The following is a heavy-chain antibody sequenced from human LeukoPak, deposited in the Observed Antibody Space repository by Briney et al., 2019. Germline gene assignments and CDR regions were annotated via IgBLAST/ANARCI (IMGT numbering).Heavy chain of an antibody. CDR3: ARGRLLLWFGESTYYFDY. V-gene: IGHV1-3*01. Sequence: RASVKVSCKASGYTFINYAINWGRQAPGQRLEWVGWINAVNGNTKYSPKFQGRVSITRDTSASTAYMELSRLRSDDTAVYYCARGRLLLWFGESTYYFDYWGQGTLVTVSS. CDR1: GYTFINYA. D-gene: IGHD3-10*01. J-gene: IGHJ4*02. CDR2: INAVNGNT.